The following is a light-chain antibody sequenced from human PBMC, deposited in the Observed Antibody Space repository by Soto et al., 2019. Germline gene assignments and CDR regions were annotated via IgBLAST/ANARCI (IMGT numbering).Light chain of an antibody. V-gene: IGKV1-5*03. J-gene: IGKJ1*01. Sequence: DLPLTQSPSTLSGSVGDRVTITCRASQTISSWLAWYQQKPGKAPKPLIYKASTLKSGVPSRFSGSGSGTEFTLTISSLQPDDFATYYCQHYNSYSEAFGQGTKVDIK. CDR2: KAS. CDR3: QHYNSYSEA. CDR1: QTISSW.